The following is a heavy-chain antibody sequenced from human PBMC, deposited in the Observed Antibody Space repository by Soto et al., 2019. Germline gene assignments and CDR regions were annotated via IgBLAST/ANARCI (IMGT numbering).Heavy chain of an antibody. V-gene: IGHV3-9*01. D-gene: IGHD3-3*01. CDR2: ITWNSVST. CDR3: AKERVRFLDA. J-gene: IGHJ5*02. CDR1: GLSFDDFA. Sequence: QLVESGGGLVQPGGYLRLSCVASGLSFDDFAMHWVRQAPGKGLEWISGITWNSVSTDYANSVKGRFTVSRDNAKNSLYLQMSSLTTEDTALYFCAKERVRFLDAWGQGTLVTVSS.